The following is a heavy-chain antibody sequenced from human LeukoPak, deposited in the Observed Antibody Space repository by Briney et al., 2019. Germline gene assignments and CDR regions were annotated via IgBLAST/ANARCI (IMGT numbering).Heavy chain of an antibody. D-gene: IGHD6-6*01. CDR1: GGTFSSYA. Sequence: ASVKVSCKASGGTFSSYAISWVRQAPGQGLGWMGGSIPIVGTANCAQKFQGRVTMTTDESTSTAYMELSSLRSEEPGVYHCARGAVPSSVAARLGYYYYYMDVWGKGNTVTVSS. CDR3: ARGAVPSSVAARLGYYYYYMDV. CDR2: SIPIVGTA. J-gene: IGHJ6*03. V-gene: IGHV1-69*05.